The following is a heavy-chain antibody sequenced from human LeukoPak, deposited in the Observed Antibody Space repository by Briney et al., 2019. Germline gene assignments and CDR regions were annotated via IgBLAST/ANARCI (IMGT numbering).Heavy chain of an antibody. CDR2: ISAYNGNI. CDR1: GYTFTSYG. V-gene: IGHV1-18*01. J-gene: IGHJ4*02. Sequence: ASVKVSCKASGYTFTSYGISWVRQAPGQGLEWMGWISAYNGNINYAQKLQGRVTMTTDTSTSTAYMELRSLRSDDTAVYYCARVVIPAYDSSGYFDYWGQGTLVTVSS. CDR3: ARVVIPAYDSSGYFDY. D-gene: IGHD3-22*01.